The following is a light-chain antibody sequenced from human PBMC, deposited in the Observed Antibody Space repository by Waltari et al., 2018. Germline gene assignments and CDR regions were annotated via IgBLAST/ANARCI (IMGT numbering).Light chain of an antibody. CDR3: NSHTSSETWV. V-gene: IGLV2-14*03. Sequence: QSALTQPASVSGSPGQSITISCTGTSSDIGGYNYVSWFQHHPGKAPKVVIYDVSARPSGVSNRFSGSKSGNTASLTISGLQVEDEADYYCNSHTSSETWVFGGGTKLTVL. CDR2: DVS. CDR1: SSDIGGYNY. J-gene: IGLJ3*02.